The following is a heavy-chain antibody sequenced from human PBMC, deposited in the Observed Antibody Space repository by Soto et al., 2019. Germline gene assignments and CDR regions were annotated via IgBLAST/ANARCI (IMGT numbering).Heavy chain of an antibody. V-gene: IGHV4-4*07. J-gene: IGHJ5*02. CDR3: VRDGTKTLRDWFDP. CDR2: IYATGTT. Sequence: LETLSLTCTVSGASISGFYWSWIRKSAGKGLEWIGRIYATGTTDYNPSLKSRVMMSVDTSKKQFSLKLRSVTAADTAVYYCVRDGTKTLRDWFDPWGQGISVTLSS. CDR1: GASISGFY. D-gene: IGHD1-1*01.